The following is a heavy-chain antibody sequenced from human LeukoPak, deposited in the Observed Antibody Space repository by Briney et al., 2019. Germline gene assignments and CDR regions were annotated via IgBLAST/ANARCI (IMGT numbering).Heavy chain of an antibody. CDR1: GFTFGYYA. V-gene: IGHV3-23*01. CDR2: ISGSGGST. CDR3: AKGFGGMITFGGVPGY. Sequence: GGSLRLSCAASGFTFGYYAMSWVRQAPGKGLEWVSVISGSGGSTYYADSVKGRFTISRDNSRNTLYLQMNSLRAEDTAVYYCAKGFGGMITFGGVPGYWGQGTLVTVSS. J-gene: IGHJ4*02. D-gene: IGHD3-16*01.